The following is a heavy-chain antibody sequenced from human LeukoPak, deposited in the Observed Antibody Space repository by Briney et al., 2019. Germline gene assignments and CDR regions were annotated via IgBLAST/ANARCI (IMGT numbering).Heavy chain of an antibody. CDR1: GFTVSSNY. V-gene: IGHV3-66*01. D-gene: IGHD2-8*01. CDR3: VFNGS. J-gene: IGHJ5*02. Sequence: GGSLRLSCAASGFTVSSNYMTWVRQAPGKGLEWVSAINGGGSTFYADFVKCRFNVSRNDSKNTLSLKINNLTAEDTAVYYCVFNGSWGQGTLVSVSS. CDR2: INGGGST.